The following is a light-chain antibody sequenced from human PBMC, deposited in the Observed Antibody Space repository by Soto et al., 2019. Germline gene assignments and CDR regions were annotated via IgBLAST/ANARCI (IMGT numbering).Light chain of an antibody. CDR1: SSDVGDYNY. J-gene: IGLJ3*02. Sequence: QSALTQPRSVSGSPGQSVTISCTGTSSDVGDYNYVSWYQQHPGKAPKLMIYDVNKRPSGVPDRFSGSKSGNTASLTISGLQAEDEADAYCCSYAGSYTLWVFGGGTKLTVL. CDR2: DVN. V-gene: IGLV2-11*01. CDR3: CSYAGSYTLWV.